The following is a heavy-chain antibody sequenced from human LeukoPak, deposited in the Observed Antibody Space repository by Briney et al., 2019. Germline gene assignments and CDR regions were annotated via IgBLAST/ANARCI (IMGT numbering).Heavy chain of an antibody. V-gene: IGHV3-30-3*01. CDR1: GFTFSSYA. CDR2: ISYDGSNK. D-gene: IGHD3-22*01. J-gene: IGHJ4*02. CDR3: ARGQYYYDSSGYYRY. Sequence: GGSLRLSCAASGFTFSSYAMHWVRQAPGKGLEWVAVISYDGSNKYYADSVKGRFTISRDNSKNTLYLQMDSLRAEDTAVYYCARGQYYYDSSGYYRYWGQGTLVTVSS.